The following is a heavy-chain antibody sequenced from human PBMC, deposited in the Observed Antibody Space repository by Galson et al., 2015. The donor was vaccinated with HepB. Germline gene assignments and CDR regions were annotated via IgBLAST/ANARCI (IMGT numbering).Heavy chain of an antibody. CDR1: GFSLSTSGVG. D-gene: IGHD1-26*01. J-gene: IGHJ4*02. Sequence: PALVKPTQTLTLTCTFSGFSLSTSGVGVGWIRQPPGKALEWLALIYWDDDKRYSPSLKSRLTITKDTSKNQVVLTMTNMDPVDTATYYCARRSYPGRFDYWGQGTLVTVSS. V-gene: IGHV2-5*02. CDR2: IYWDDDK. CDR3: ARRSYPGRFDY.